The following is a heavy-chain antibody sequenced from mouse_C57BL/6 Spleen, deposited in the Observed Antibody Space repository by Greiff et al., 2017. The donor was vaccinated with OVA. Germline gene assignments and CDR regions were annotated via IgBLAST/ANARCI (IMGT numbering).Heavy chain of an antibody. Sequence: QVQLQQSGPELVKPGASVKLSCKASGYTFTSYDLNWVKQRPGQGLEWIGWIYPRDGSTKYNEKFKGKATLTVDTSSSTAYMELHSLTSEDSAVYFCAREVTTVVDYFDYWGQGTTLTVSS. V-gene: IGHV1-85*01. J-gene: IGHJ2*01. CDR3: AREVTTVVDYFDY. CDR2: IYPRDGST. CDR1: GYTFTSYD. D-gene: IGHD1-1*01.